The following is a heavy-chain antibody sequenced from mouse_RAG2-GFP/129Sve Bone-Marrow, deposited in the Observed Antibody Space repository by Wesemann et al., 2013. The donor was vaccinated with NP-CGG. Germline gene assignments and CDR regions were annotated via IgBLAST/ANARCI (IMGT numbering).Heavy chain of an antibody. V-gene: IGHV4-1*02. D-gene: IGHD2-3*01. CDR3: ARPDYDGYYGDWFAY. CDR2: INPDSSTI. CDR1: GFDFSRYW. Sequence: EVKLLESGGGLVQPGGSLKLSCAASGFDFSRYWMSWVRHAPGKGLEWIGEINPDSSTINYTPSLKDKFIISRDNAKNTLYLQMSKVRSEDTALYYCARPDYDGYYGDWFAYWGQGTLVTVSA. J-gene: IGHJ3*01.